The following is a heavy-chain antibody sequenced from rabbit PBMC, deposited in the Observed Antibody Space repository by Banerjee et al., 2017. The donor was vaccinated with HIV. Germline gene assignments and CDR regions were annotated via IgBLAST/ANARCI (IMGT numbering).Heavy chain of an antibody. V-gene: IGHV1S45*01. D-gene: IGHD8-1*01. CDR2: IYAGGSGST. J-gene: IGHJ6*01. CDR3: ARDTASSFSSYGMDL. CDR1: GFSFSSSYY. Sequence: QEQLVESGGDLVKPGTSLTLTCTASGFSFSSSYYMCWVRQAPGKGLECIACIYAGGSGSTYYANWAKGRFTISKTSSTTVTLRMTRLTAADTATYFCARDTASSFSSYGMDLWGQGTLVTVS.